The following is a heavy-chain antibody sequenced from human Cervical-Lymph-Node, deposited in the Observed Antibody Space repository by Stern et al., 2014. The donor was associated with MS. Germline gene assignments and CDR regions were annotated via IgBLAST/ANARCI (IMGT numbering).Heavy chain of an antibody. CDR2: IYYSGST. D-gene: IGHD2-21*02. CDR3: ARHGRPVVTTTDFDY. V-gene: IGHV4-39*01. CDR1: GDSISSSGYY. Sequence: QVQLQESGPGLVKPSETLSLTCTVSGDSISSSGYYWGWIRQPPGKGLEWIGSIYYSGSTYYNPSLKSRVTISVDTSTNQVSLKISSVTAADTAVYYCARHGRPVVTTTDFDYWGQGTLVSVSS. J-gene: IGHJ4*02.